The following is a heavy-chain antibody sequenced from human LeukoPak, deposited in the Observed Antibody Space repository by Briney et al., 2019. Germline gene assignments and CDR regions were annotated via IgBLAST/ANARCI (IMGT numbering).Heavy chain of an antibody. CDR3: ASFQIVGALTGFDY. CDR1: GFTVSSNY. D-gene: IGHD1-26*01. J-gene: IGHJ4*02. Sequence: PGGSLRLSCAASGFTVSSNYMSWVRQAPGKGLEWVSVIYSGGSTYYADSVKGRFTISRDNSKNTLYLQMNSLRAEDTAVYYCASFQIVGALTGFDYWGQGTLVTVSS. CDR2: IYSGGST. V-gene: IGHV3-66*02.